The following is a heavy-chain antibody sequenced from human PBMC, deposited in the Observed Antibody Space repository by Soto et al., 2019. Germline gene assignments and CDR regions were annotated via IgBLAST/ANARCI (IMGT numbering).Heavy chain of an antibody. CDR1: GGSISSYY. CDR3: ARRYGGNLDY. V-gene: IGHV4-59*08. CDR2: NYYSGGT. Sequence: QVQLQESGPGLVKPSETLSLTCTVSGGSISSYYWSWIRQPPGKGLEWIGYNYYSGGTNYNPSLKSRVTISVDSSKNHFSLKLSSVTAADTAVYYCARRYGGNLDYWGQGTLVTVSS. D-gene: IGHD1-26*01. J-gene: IGHJ4*02.